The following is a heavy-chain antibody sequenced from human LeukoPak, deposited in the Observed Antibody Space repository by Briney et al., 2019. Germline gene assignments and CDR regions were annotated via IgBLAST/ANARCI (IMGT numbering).Heavy chain of an antibody. CDR1: GFTFSSYG. Sequence: QPGRSLRLSCAASGFTFSSYGMHWVRQAPGKGLEWVAVIWYDGSNKYYADSVKGRFTISRDNSKNTLYLQMNSLRAEDTAVYYCAKDLGYSYGHGDYWGQGTLVTVSS. CDR3: AKDLGYSYGHGDY. CDR2: IWYDGSNK. D-gene: IGHD5-18*01. J-gene: IGHJ4*02. V-gene: IGHV3-33*06.